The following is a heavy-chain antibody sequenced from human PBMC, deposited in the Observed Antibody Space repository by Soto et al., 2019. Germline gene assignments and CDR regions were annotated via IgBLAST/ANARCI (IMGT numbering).Heavy chain of an antibody. CDR2: ISDSGST. J-gene: IGHJ4*02. CDR3: ARAEYGGANSRGPLDC. Sequence: PSETLSLTCTVSGGSISGYYWSWIRQPPGKGLEWTGYISDSGSTNYNPSLKSRVTISVDTSKNQFSLELSSVTAADTAIYYCARAEYGGANSRGPLDCWGQGALVTVSS. CDR1: GGSISGYY. D-gene: IGHD4-17*01. V-gene: IGHV4-59*01.